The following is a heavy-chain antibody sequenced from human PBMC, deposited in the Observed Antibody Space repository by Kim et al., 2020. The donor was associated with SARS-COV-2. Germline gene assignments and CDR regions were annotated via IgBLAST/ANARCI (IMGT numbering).Heavy chain of an antibody. CDR2: INPSGGST. V-gene: IGHV1-46*01. CDR1: GYTFTSYY. D-gene: IGHD6-13*01. Sequence: ASVKVSCKASGYTFTSYYMHWVRQAPGQGLEWMGIINPSGGSTSYAQKFQGRVTMTRDTSTSTVYMELSSLRSEDTAVYYCARVYSSSWYPGEFDPWGQGTLVTVSS. CDR3: ARVYSSSWYPGEFDP. J-gene: IGHJ5*02.